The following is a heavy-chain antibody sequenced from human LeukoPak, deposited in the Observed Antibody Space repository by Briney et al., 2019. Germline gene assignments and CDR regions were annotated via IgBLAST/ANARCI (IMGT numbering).Heavy chain of an antibody. CDR1: GYSFTSQW. V-gene: IGHV5-51*01. J-gene: IGHJ4*02. CDR3: ARPSYGASDY. Sequence: GESLKISCKGSGYSFTSQWIGWVRPMPGKGLEWMGIIFPGDSRTRYSPSFQGQVTISADKSISTAYLQWSSLKTSDSAMYYCARPSYGASDYWGQGTLVTVSS. D-gene: IGHD4-17*01. CDR2: IFPGDSRT.